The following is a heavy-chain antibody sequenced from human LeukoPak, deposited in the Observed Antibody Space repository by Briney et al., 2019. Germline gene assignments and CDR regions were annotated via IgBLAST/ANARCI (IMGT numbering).Heavy chain of an antibody. D-gene: IGHD1-14*01. Sequence: PGAALRLSCAASGLTFNTYWMGWIRQAPGKGLEWVASIKPDGSDKRYVDSVKGRFTVSRDNPKTSVFLQMNSLRAEDTAVYYCANQTGAKAFDFWGQGILVTVSS. CDR2: IKPDGSDK. CDR1: GLTFNTYW. J-gene: IGHJ4*02. V-gene: IGHV3-7*05. CDR3: ANQTGAKAFDF.